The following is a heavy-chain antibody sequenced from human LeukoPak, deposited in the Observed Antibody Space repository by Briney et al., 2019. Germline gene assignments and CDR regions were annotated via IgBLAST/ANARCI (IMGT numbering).Heavy chain of an antibody. CDR2: IWYDGSKK. CDR1: GFTFSTFG. D-gene: IGHD6-13*01. Sequence: PGRSLRLSCAASGFTFSTFGMHWVRQAPGKGLEWVALIWYDGSKKYYADSVKGRFTVSRDNSKNTLYLQMNSLRAEDTAVYYCAREFGAGTLRTEFDYWGQGTLVTVSS. V-gene: IGHV3-33*01. CDR3: AREFGAGTLRTEFDY. J-gene: IGHJ4*02.